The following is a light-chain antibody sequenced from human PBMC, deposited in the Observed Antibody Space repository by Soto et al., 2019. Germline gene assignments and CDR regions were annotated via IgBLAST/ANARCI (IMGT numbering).Light chain of an antibody. CDR2: DAS. V-gene: IGKV3-11*01. J-gene: IGKJ1*01. CDR3: QQRSNWPPWT. CDR1: PSVSSF. Sequence: DIGLTQSPAPLSLSPGERATLSGRASPSVSSFLAWYQQKPGQAPRLLIYDASNRATGITARFSGSGSGTDCTLTISSLEPEDFAVYYCQQRSNWPPWTCGQGTKVEIK.